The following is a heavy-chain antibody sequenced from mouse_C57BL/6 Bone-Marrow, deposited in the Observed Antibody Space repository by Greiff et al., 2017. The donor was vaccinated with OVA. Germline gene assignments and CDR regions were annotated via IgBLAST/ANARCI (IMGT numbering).Heavy chain of an antibody. V-gene: IGHV3-2*02. J-gene: IGHJ3*01. CDR2: ISYSGST. Sequence: ESGPGLVKPSQSLSLTCTVTGYSITSDYAWNWIRQFPGNKLEWMGYISYSGSTSYNPSLKSPISITRDTSTNQFFLQLNSVTTEDTATDDCARSGDDEDLCAYWGQGTLVTVSA. CDR3: ARSGDDEDLCAY. D-gene: IGHD3-1*01. CDR1: GYSITSDYA.